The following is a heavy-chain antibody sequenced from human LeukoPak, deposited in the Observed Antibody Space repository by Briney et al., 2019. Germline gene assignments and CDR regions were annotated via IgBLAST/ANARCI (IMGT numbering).Heavy chain of an antibody. D-gene: IGHD3-16*01. J-gene: IGHJ4*02. V-gene: IGHV3-30*03. CDR1: GLTFNTYA. CDR2: VSHDESQK. Sequence: GGSLRLSCAASGLTFNTYAMHWVRQAPGKGLEWVAVVSHDESQKYYADSVKGRFTISRDNSRNTLYLQMNSLRAEDTAVYYCARDTFGSFDYWGQGTLVTVSS. CDR3: ARDTFGSFDY.